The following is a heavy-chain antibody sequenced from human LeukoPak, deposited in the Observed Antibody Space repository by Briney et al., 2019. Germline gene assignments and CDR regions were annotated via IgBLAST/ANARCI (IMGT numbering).Heavy chain of an antibody. V-gene: IGHV1-2*02. Sequence: ASVKVSCKASGYTFTGYYMHWVRQAPGQGLEWMGWINPNSGGTNYAQKFQGRVTMTRDTSISTAYMELSSLTSDDTAVYYCARDLEGYHYGSGNYPQWGQGTLITVPS. CDR3: ARDLEGYHYGSGNYPQ. CDR1: GYTFTGYY. CDR2: INPNSGGT. D-gene: IGHD3-10*01. J-gene: IGHJ4*02.